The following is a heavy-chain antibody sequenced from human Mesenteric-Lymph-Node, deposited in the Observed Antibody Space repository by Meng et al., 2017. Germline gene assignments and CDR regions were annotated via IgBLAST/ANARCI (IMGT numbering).Heavy chain of an antibody. Sequence: QLWGTGPGLVKPSQTLSRTCTVSGGSISSGGFYWSWIRQHPGKGLEWIGYIYYSGNTYYNPSLKSRVTISIDTSKNQFSLKLSSVTAADTAVYHCARAEYYNWFDPWGQGTLVTVSS. CDR3: ARAEYYNWFDP. J-gene: IGHJ5*02. D-gene: IGHD1-14*01. CDR2: IYYSGNT. V-gene: IGHV4-30-4*08. CDR1: GGSISSGGFY.